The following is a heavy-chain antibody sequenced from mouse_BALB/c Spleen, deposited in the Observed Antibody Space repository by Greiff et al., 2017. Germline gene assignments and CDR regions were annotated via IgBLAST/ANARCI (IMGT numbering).Heavy chain of an antibody. D-gene: IGHD2-4*01. V-gene: IGHV3-2*02. CDR3: ARAYDYDGGAWFAY. CDR1: GYSITSYYA. CDR2: ISYSGST. J-gene: IGHJ3*01. Sequence: EVKLQESGPGLVKPSQSLSLTCTVTGYSITSYYAWNWIRQFPGNKLEWMGYISYSGSTSYNPSLKSRISITRDTSKNQFFLQLNSVTTEDTATYYCARAYDYDGGAWFAYWGQGTLVTVSA.